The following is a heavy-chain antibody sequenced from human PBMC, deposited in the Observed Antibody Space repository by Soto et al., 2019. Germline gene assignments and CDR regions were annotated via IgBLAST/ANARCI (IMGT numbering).Heavy chain of an antibody. D-gene: IGHD4-17*01. V-gene: IGHV3-74*01. CDR3: ARGTVRDHDFGDH. CDR2: MSSDGSST. Sequence: EVQLVESGGDLVQPGGSLRLSCAASGLTFSTYWMHWVRQVPGKGPEWVSRMSSDGSSTAYADSVRGRFIISRDNAKNTLYLQMNSLRVDDTAVYSCARGTVRDHDFGDHWGLGTLVAVSS. J-gene: IGHJ4*02. CDR1: GLTFSTYW.